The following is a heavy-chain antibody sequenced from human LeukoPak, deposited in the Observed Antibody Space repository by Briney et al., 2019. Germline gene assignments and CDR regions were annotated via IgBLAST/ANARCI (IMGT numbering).Heavy chain of an antibody. J-gene: IGHJ4*02. D-gene: IGHD6-19*01. CDR2: IYHTGSA. CDR3: ARVLTAAGLDF. CDR1: GYSFTSGHY. V-gene: IGHV4-38-2*02. Sequence: SETLSLTCSVSGYSFTSGHYWGWIRQPPGKGLEWIANIYHTGSAHYNPSLKSRVTISVDTSKNQFSLKLTSVTAADTALYYCARVLTAAGLDFWGQGTLITVSS.